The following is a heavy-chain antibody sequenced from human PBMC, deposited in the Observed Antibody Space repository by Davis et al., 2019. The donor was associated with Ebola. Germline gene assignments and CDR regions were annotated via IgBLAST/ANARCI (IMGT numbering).Heavy chain of an antibody. CDR3: AKAKWEVEYHYSGMDV. Sequence: GGSLRLSCAASRFTFSLYAMHWVRQAPGKGLEWVAVISYDGSYQNTGDSVRGRFTISRDNSKNTLYLQMNSLRAEDTAVYLCAKAKWEVEYHYSGMDVWGKGTTVTVSS. D-gene: IGHD1-26*01. CDR2: ISYDGSYQ. J-gene: IGHJ6*04. CDR1: RFTFSLYA. V-gene: IGHV3-30*04.